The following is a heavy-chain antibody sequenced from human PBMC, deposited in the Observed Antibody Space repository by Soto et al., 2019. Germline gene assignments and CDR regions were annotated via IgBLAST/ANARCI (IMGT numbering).Heavy chain of an antibody. V-gene: IGHV3-23*01. Sequence: EVQLLESGGGLVQPGGSLRLSCAASGFTFSSYAMSWVRQAPGKGLEWVSAMSGSGGNTYYADSVKGRFTISRDNSKNTLYLQMNSLRAEDTAIYYCAKDRGTGWYDYYYYGMDVWGQGTPVTVSS. CDR3: AKDRGTGWYDYYYYGMDV. J-gene: IGHJ6*02. D-gene: IGHD6-19*01. CDR1: GFTFSSYA. CDR2: MSGSGGNT.